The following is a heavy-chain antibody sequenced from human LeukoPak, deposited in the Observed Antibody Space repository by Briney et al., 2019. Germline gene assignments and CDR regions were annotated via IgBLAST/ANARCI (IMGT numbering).Heavy chain of an antibody. Sequence: GGSLRLSCAAAGFTFSSYAMSWVRQAPGKGLEWVSAISASGVYTYYADSVKGRFTISRDNSKNTLYLQMNSLRAEDTAVYYCAKRGVRLGEFDYWGQGTLVTVSS. J-gene: IGHJ4*02. V-gene: IGHV3-23*01. CDR2: ISASGVYT. CDR1: GFTFSSYA. CDR3: AKRGVRLGEFDY. D-gene: IGHD3-16*01.